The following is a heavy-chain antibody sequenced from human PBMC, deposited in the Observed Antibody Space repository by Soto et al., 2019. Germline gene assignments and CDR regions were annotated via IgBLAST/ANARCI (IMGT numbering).Heavy chain of an antibody. CDR3: ARGRSYDILTGYYIYYYYGMDV. Sequence: SETLSLTCTVSGGSISSGGYYWSWIRQYPGKGLEWIGYISYSGSTYYNPSLKSRITISVDTSKNQFSLKLSSVTAADTAVYYCARGRSYDILTGYYIYYYYGMDVWGQGTTVTVSS. CDR2: ISYSGST. J-gene: IGHJ6*02. V-gene: IGHV4-31*03. D-gene: IGHD3-9*01. CDR1: GGSISSGGYY.